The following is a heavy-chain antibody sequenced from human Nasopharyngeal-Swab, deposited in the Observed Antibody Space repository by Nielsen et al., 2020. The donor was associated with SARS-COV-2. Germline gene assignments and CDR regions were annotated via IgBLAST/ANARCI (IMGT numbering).Heavy chain of an antibody. Sequence: SLKISCAASGFTFDDYAMHWVRQAPGKGLEWVSGINWNSGSIGYADSVKGRFTISRDNAKNSLYLQMNSLRAEDTALYYCAKESYGDLFDYWGQGTLVTVSS. CDR1: GFTFDDYA. CDR2: INWNSGSI. J-gene: IGHJ4*02. CDR3: AKESYGDLFDY. V-gene: IGHV3-9*01. D-gene: IGHD4-17*01.